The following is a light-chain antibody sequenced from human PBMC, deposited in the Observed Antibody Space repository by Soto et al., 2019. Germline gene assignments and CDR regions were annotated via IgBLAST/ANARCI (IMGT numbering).Light chain of an antibody. Sequence: DIQMTQSPSSVSASVGDRVTITCRASQGISSWLAWYHQKPGKAPKLLIYAASSLQSGVPSRFSGSASGTDFSLTISSRQPEDFATYYFHPANSLPWTFGLGAKLEI. CDR3: HPANSLPWT. J-gene: IGKJ1*01. CDR2: AAS. CDR1: QGISSW. V-gene: IGKV1-12*02.